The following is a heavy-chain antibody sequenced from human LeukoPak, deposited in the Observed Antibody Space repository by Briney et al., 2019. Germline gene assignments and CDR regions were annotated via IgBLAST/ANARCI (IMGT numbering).Heavy chain of an antibody. Sequence: GGSLRLSCAASGFTFSSYAMSWVRQAPGKGLEWVSGISGSGGSTYYADSVKGRFTISRDNSKNTLYLQMNTLRAEDTAVYYCAKDLAAADPTLFDYWGQGTLVTVSS. D-gene: IGHD6-13*01. CDR1: GFTFSSYA. CDR3: AKDLAAADPTLFDY. J-gene: IGHJ4*02. CDR2: ISGSGGST. V-gene: IGHV3-23*01.